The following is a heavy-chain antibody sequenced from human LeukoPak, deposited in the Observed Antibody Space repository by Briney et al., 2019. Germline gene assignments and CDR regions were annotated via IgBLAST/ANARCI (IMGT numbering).Heavy chain of an antibody. Sequence: ASVKVCCKASGYTFTGYYMHWVRQAPGQGLEWMGWVNPNSGGTNFAPKFQGRVTMTRDTSISTAYMELSRLRSDDTAVYYCARVEDWVYFDYWGQGTLVTVSS. V-gene: IGHV1-2*02. J-gene: IGHJ4*02. D-gene: IGHD3/OR15-3a*01. CDR1: GYTFTGYY. CDR3: ARVEDWVYFDY. CDR2: VNPNSGGT.